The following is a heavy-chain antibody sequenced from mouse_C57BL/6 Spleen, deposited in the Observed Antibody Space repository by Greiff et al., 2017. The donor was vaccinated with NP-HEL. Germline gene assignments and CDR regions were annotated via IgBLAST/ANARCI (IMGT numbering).Heavy chain of an antibody. Sequence: QVQLQQPGAELVKPGASVKLSCKASGYTFTSYWMQWVKQRPGQGLEWIGEIDPSDSYTNYNQKFKGKATLTVDTSSSTAYMQLSRLTSEDSAVYYCARRGRYYAMDYWGQGTSVTVSS. CDR3: ARRGRYYAMDY. J-gene: IGHJ4*01. CDR2: IDPSDSYT. V-gene: IGHV1-50*01. CDR1: GYTFTSYW.